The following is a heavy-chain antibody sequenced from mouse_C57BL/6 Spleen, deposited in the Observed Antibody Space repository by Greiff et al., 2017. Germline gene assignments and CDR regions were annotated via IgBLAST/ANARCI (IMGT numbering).Heavy chain of an antibody. Sequence: VQLQQSGAELVRPGASVKLSCKASGYTFTDYDMHWVKQTPVQGLEWIGAIDPESGGTAYNQKFKGKAILTADKSSSTAYMELRSLTSEDSAVYYCTRSPFSTVVAYYFDYWGQGTTLTVSS. V-gene: IGHV1-15*01. CDR2: IDPESGGT. CDR1: GYTFTDYD. CDR3: TRSPFSTVVAYYFDY. J-gene: IGHJ2*01. D-gene: IGHD1-1*01.